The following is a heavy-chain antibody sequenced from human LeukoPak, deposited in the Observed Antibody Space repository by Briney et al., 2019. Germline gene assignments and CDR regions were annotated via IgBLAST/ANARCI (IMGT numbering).Heavy chain of an antibody. J-gene: IGHJ4*02. CDR3: AKDAEHSSGWYPGN. V-gene: IGHV3-30*18. D-gene: IGHD6-13*01. CDR1: GFTFSTYG. Sequence: PGRSLRLSCGASGFTFSTYGMHWVRQAPGKGLEWVAVILFDGNNKYYADSVRGRFTISRDNSKNTLYLQMNSLRDGDTAVYYCAKDAEHSSGWYPGNWGQGTLVIVSS. CDR2: ILFDGNNK.